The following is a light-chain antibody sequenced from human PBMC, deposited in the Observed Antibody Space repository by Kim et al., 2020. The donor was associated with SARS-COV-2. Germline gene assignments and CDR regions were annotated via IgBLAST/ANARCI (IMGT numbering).Light chain of an antibody. CDR3: QQYNSYLYS. V-gene: IGKV1-5*03. J-gene: IGKJ2*03. Sequence: YTSVGDRVPNTCRASQSISSWLAWYQQKPGKAPKLLIYKASSLESGVPSRFSGSGSGTEFTLTISSLQPDDFATYYCQQYNSYLYSFGQGTKLEL. CDR2: KAS. CDR1: QSISSW.